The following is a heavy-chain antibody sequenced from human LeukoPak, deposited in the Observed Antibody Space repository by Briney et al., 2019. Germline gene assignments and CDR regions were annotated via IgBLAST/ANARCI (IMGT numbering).Heavy chain of an antibody. D-gene: IGHD3-10*01. CDR2: INSDGSST. CDR1: GFTFSSYG. V-gene: IGHV3-74*01. J-gene: IGHJ6*03. CDR3: ARDSVLLWFGELIYYYYYMDV. Sequence: GGSLRLSCAASGFTFSSYGMSWVRQAPGKGLEWVSRINSDGSSTSYADSVKGRFTISRDNAKNTLYLQMNSLRAEDTAVYYCARDSVLLWFGELIYYYYYMDVWGKGTTVTISS.